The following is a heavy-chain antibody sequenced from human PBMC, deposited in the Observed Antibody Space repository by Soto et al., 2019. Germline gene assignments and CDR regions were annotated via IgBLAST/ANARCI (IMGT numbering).Heavy chain of an antibody. CDR2: INSNGRNK. Sequence: GGSLRLSCSASGFTFSNSAMHWVRQAPGRGLQYLAFINSNGRNKFYGDSVEGRFTVSRDNSKNTLYLQMSSLRTDDTALYYCVKASELHPYGSGSYPPYWGPGTRVTVSA. CDR1: GFTFSNSA. V-gene: IGHV3-64D*06. J-gene: IGHJ4*01. CDR3: VKASELHPYGSGSYPPY. D-gene: IGHD3-10*01.